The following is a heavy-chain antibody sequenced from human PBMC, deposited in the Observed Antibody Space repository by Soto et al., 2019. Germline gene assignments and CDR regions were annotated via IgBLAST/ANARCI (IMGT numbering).Heavy chain of an antibody. V-gene: IGHV3-30*03. D-gene: IGHD3-10*01. J-gene: IGHJ4*02. CDR3: ARGFAGLDYYFDF. Sequence: GGSLRLSCAASGFTFSSYSMNWVRQAPGKGLEWVAVISYDGTYKYYADSVKGRFTISRDNSKNTLYLQMNSLRAEDTAVYYCARGFAGLDYYFDFWGQGILVTVSS. CDR2: ISYDGTYK. CDR1: GFTFSSYS.